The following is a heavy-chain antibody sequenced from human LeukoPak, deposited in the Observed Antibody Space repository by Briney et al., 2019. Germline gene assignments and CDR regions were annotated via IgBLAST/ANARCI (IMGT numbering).Heavy chain of an antibody. J-gene: IGHJ4*02. D-gene: IGHD6-19*01. V-gene: IGHV4-34*01. Sequence: PSETLSLTCAVYGGSFSGYYWSWIRQPPGKGLERIGEINHSGSTNYNPSLKSRVTISVDTSKNQFSLKLSSVTAADTAVYYCARGGWLNYWGQGTLVTVSS. CDR1: GGSFSGYY. CDR2: INHSGST. CDR3: ARGGWLNY.